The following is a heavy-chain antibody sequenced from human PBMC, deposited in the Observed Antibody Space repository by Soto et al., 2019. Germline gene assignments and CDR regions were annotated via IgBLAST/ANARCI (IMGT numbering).Heavy chain of an antibody. CDR2: IYYSGST. V-gene: IGHV4-59*01. D-gene: IGHD3-10*01. J-gene: IGHJ6*02. CDR3: ARGSDLWFGEFSYGMDV. Sequence: PSETLSLTCTVSGDSMTNYYWNWLRQPPGKGLEWIGYIYYSGSTNYNPSLKSRVTISVDTSKNQFSLKLSSVTAADTAVYYCARGSDLWFGEFSYGMDVWGQGTTVTVSS. CDR1: GDSMTNYY.